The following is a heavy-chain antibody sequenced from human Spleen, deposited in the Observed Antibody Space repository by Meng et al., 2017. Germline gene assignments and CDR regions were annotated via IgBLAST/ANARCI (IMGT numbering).Heavy chain of an antibody. J-gene: IGHJ4*02. Sequence: QITLKESGPTLVQPTQTLTLTCTFSGFSLSTSGVGVGWIRQPPGKALEWLALIYWDDDKRYSPSLKSRLTITKDTSKNQVVLTMTNMDPVDTATYYCAHSPRLLWFGELSSFFDYWGQGTLVTVSS. V-gene: IGHV2-5*02. D-gene: IGHD3-10*01. CDR3: AHSPRLLWFGELSSFFDY. CDR1: GFSLSTSGVG. CDR2: IYWDDDK.